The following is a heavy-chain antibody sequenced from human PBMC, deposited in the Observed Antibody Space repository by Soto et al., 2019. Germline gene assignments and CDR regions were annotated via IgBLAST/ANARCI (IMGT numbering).Heavy chain of an antibody. CDR2: INQDGSEN. Sequence: EVQLVESGGGLVQPGGSLRLSCAASGFTFSSYWMSWVRPAPGKGLEWVANINQDGSENYYVDSGKGRFTISRVNAKNPLYLQMNILRAEDTAVYYCARGEGIVVVPAAMGFDPWGQGTLVTVCS. CDR3: ARGEGIVVVPAAMGFDP. D-gene: IGHD2-2*01. V-gene: IGHV3-7*03. J-gene: IGHJ5*02. CDR1: GFTFSSYW.